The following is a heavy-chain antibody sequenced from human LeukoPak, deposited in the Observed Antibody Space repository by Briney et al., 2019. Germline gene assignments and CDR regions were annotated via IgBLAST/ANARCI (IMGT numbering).Heavy chain of an antibody. CDR3: AKDWGSDIYYFYMDV. D-gene: IGHD3-16*01. V-gene: IGHV3-30*02. CDR2: IRYDGSNT. Sequence: SGGSLRLSCAASGFAFINSGMHWVRQAPGRGLQWVAFIRYDGSNTYYADSVKGRFIISRDNSKNNVYLQMNSLRVEDTAVYYCAKDWGSDIYYFYMDVWGKGTTVTASS. J-gene: IGHJ6*03. CDR1: GFAFINSG.